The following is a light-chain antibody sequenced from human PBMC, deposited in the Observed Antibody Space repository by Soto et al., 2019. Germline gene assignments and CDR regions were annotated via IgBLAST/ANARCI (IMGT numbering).Light chain of an antibody. CDR3: LQNYNFPWT. Sequence: AIQLTQSPSSLSASVGDSISITCRASQGIGTDLGWYQQKPGKAPKLLIYAASKLHTGVPSNFSGSRSGTDFTLTISILQPDDFATYYCLQNYNFPWTFVQGTKVEIK. CDR1: QGIGTD. J-gene: IGKJ1*01. V-gene: IGKV1-6*01. CDR2: AAS.